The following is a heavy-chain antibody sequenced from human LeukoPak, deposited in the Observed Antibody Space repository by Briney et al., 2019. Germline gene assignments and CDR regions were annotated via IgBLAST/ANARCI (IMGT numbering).Heavy chain of an antibody. Sequence: GASVKVSCKASGYTFTSYGISWVRQAPGQGLEWMGWISAYNGNTNYAQKLQGRVTMTIDTSTSTAYMELRSLRSDDTAVYYCAREWCSGGSCYPYFDYWGQGTLVTVSS. V-gene: IGHV1-18*01. J-gene: IGHJ4*02. CDR1: GYTFTSYG. CDR2: ISAYNGNT. CDR3: AREWCSGGSCYPYFDY. D-gene: IGHD2-15*01.